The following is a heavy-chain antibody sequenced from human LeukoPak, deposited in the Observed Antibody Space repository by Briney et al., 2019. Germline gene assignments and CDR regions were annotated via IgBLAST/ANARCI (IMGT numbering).Heavy chain of an antibody. Sequence: GGSLRLSCAASGFTFSSYAMHWVRQAPGKELEWVAVISYDGSNKYYADSVKGRFTISRDNSKNTLYLQMNSLRAEDTAVYYCARRGTSCYTVPCYFDYWGQGTMVTVSS. CDR2: ISYDGSNK. J-gene: IGHJ4*02. D-gene: IGHD2-2*02. CDR1: GFTFSSYA. CDR3: ARRGTSCYTVPCYFDY. V-gene: IGHV3-30*04.